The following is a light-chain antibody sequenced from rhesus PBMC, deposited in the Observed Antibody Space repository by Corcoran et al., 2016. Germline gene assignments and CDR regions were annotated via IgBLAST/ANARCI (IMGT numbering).Light chain of an antibody. J-gene: IGKJ2*01. CDR1: QTISSW. CDR3: LQYNSSPYS. Sequence: DIQMTQSPSSLSASVGDTVTITCRASQTISSWLDWYQQKPGKAPRVLIYKESRLQTGVPSRFSGSGSGTYFTLTISSLQPDDVATYYCLQYNSSPYSFDQGTKVEI. CDR2: KES. V-gene: IGKV1-22*01.